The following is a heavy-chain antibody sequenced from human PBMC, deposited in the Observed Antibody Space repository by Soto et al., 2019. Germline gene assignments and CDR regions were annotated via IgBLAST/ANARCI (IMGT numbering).Heavy chain of an antibody. D-gene: IGHD5-12*01. CDR3: ARSRRRWLLIMEDYFDY. Sequence: ATWSPPCTVSVASASVTSYYWSWIRQPPGKGLEWIGYIYYSGSTNYNPSLKSRVTISVGTSKSQFSLKLSSVTAADTAVYYCARSRRRWLLIMEDYFDYWGQGTLVTVSS. CDR1: VASASVTSYY. CDR2: IYYSGST. J-gene: IGHJ4*02. V-gene: IGHV4-61*01.